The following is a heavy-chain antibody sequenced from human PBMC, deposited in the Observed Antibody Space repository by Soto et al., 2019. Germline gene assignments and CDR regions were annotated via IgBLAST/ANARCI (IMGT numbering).Heavy chain of an antibody. CDR1: GGTFSSYA. J-gene: IGHJ4*02. V-gene: IGHV1-69*13. D-gene: IGHD6-6*01. CDR3: ASGDSSSSVFYFDY. CDR2: IIPIFGTA. Sequence: SVKVSCKASGGTFSSYATSWVRQAPGQGLEWMGGIIPIFGTANYAQKFQGRVTITADESTSTAYMELSSLRSEDTAVYYCASGDSSSSVFYFDYWGQGTLVTVSS.